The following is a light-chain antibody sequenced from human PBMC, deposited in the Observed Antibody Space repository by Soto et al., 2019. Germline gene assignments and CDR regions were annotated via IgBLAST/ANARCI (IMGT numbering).Light chain of an antibody. CDR1: QTISSY. CDR2: ASS. V-gene: IGKV1-39*01. Sequence: DIQMTQSPSSLSASVGDRVTITCRASQTISSYLNWYQQRPGKAPNLLIYASSSLQSGVPPRFSGSGSVTDFTLTISSLQPEDFATYYCQQTYIPPITFGQGTRLEIK. J-gene: IGKJ5*01. CDR3: QQTYIPPIT.